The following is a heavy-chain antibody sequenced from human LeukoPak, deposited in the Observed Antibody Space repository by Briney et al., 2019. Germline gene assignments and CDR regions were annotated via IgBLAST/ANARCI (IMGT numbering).Heavy chain of an antibody. J-gene: IGHJ4*02. V-gene: IGHV3-48*03. Sequence: GGSLRLSCAASGFTFSSYEMNWVRQAPGKGLEWVSYISSSGSTIYYADSVKGRFTISRDNAKNSLYLQMNSLRAEDTAVYYCARVNWDYVWGSYRFYFDYWGQGTLVTVSS. CDR1: GFTFSSYE. D-gene: IGHD3-16*02. CDR2: ISSSGSTI. CDR3: ARVNWDYVWGSYRFYFDY.